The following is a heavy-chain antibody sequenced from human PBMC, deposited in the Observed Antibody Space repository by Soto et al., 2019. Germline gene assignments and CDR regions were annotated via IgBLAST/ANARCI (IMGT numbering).Heavy chain of an antibody. CDR3: AREGSYSAYNFAHGIQLWSFDF. CDR2: IFSSGST. Sequence: SETLSLTCTVSDGSINTFYWSWVRQPAGKGLEWIGCIFSSGSTSFNPSLESRVAMSVDTSKNHFSLNLSSVTAADMAVYYCAREGSYSAYNFAHGIQLWSFDFWGQGALVTVS. J-gene: IGHJ4*02. D-gene: IGHD5-12*01. V-gene: IGHV4-4*07. CDR1: DGSINTFY.